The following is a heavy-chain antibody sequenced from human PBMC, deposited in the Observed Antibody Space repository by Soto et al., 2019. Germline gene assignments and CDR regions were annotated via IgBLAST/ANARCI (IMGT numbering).Heavy chain of an antibody. Sequence: QVQLVEAGGGGVQPGRSVRLSCAASGFTFSSYAMHWVRQAPGKGLESVAVISYDGRNEYYADSVRGRFTISRDDSQNTLYLQINSLRADDTAVYYCARPSIDFVLVHTRRSGMDVWGQVTTVIVSS. D-gene: IGHD2-2*01. V-gene: IGHV3-30*03. CDR1: GFTFSSYA. CDR3: ARPSIDFVLVHTRRSGMDV. J-gene: IGHJ6*02. CDR2: ISYDGRNE.